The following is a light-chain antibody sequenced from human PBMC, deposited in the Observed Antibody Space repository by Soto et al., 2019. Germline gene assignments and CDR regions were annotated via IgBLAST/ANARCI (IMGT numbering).Light chain of an antibody. CDR1: QSVSSY. Sequence: EFVLTQSPATLSLSPGERATLSCRASQSVSSYLAWYQQKPGQAPRLLIYDASNRATGIPARFSGSGSGTDFTLTISSLEPEDFAVYSCQQRSDWPITFGQGTRLEIK. J-gene: IGKJ5*01. CDR2: DAS. CDR3: QQRSDWPIT. V-gene: IGKV3-11*01.